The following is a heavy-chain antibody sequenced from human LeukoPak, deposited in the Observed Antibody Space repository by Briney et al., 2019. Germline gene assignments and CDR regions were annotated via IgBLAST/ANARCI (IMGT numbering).Heavy chain of an antibody. V-gene: IGHV1-8*02. CDR2: MNPNSGNT. D-gene: IGHD6-19*01. Sequence: ASVKVSCKTSGYTFTGYYVHWVRQATGQGLEWMGWMNPNSGNTGYAQKFQGRVTMTRNTSISTAYMELSSLRSEDTAVYYCAREMTSGWYAYYYYGMDVWGQGTTVTVSS. J-gene: IGHJ6*02. CDR3: AREMTSGWYAYYYYGMDV. CDR1: GYTFTGYY.